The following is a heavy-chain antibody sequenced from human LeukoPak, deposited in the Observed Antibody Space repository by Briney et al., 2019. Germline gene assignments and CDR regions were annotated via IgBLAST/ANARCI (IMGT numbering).Heavy chain of an antibody. V-gene: IGHV1-2*02. CDR1: GYTFTGYY. CDR3: ARVGHGYGGNGNWFDP. D-gene: IGHD4-23*01. Sequence: ASVKVSCKASGYTFTGYYMHWVRQAPGQGLEWMGWINPNSGGTNYAQKFQGRVTMTRDTSISTAYMELSRLRSDNTAVYYCARVGHGYGGNGNWFDPWGQGTLVTVSS. CDR2: INPNSGGT. J-gene: IGHJ5*02.